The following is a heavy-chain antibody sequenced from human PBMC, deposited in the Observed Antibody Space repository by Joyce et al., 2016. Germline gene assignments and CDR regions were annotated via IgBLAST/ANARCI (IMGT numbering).Heavy chain of an antibody. V-gene: IGHV1-69*06. CDR2: IIPLFRTP. CDR1: GGNFSSHA. D-gene: IGHD3-10*02. J-gene: IGHJ4*02. Sequence: QVQLVQSGTEVKKPGSSVRVSCKASGGNFSSHAINWLRQPPGPGLEWMGGIIPLFRTPKYSQKFQGRVTITADKSTSTTYMELGSLRSADTAVYYCARSVITMYYFDSWGQGTLVTVAS. CDR3: ARSVITMYYFDS.